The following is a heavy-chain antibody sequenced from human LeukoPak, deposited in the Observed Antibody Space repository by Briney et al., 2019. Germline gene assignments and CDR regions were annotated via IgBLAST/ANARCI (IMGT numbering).Heavy chain of an antibody. CDR2: ISSSSSYI. CDR1: GFTFSSYS. V-gene: IGHV3-21*01. CDR3: ARGPGIAAAGNWFDP. J-gene: IGHJ5*02. D-gene: IGHD6-13*01. Sequence: PGGSLRLSCAASGFTFSSYSMNWVRQAPGKGLEWVSSISSSSSYIYYADSVKGRFTISRDNAKNSLYLQMNSLRAEDTAVYYCARGPGIAAAGNWFDPWGQGTLVTVSS.